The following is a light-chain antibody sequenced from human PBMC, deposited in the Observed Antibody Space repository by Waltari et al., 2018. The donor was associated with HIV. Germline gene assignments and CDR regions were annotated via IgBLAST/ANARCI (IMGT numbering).Light chain of an antibody. J-gene: IGLJ3*02. V-gene: IGLV1-44*01. CDR1: IPNIGSNT. CDR3: ATWDDSLNGPV. Sequence: QSVLTQPPSASGTPGQRVTISCSGSIPNIGSNTVNWYQQLPGTAPKLLNYPAIRRPPGIPDRSSGSKSCASASLAISGLQSDDAADYYCATWDDSLNGPVFGGGTNLTVL. CDR2: PAI.